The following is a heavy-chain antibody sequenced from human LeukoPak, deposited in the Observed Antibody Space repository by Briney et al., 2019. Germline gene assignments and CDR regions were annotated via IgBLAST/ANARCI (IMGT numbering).Heavy chain of an antibody. CDR3: TRIIVEVPGVSDYCDS. CDR2: IKPDGSET. CDR1: GFXFSSHW. Sequence: GGSLRLSCAASGFXFSSHWMYWVRQAPGKGLEWVANIKPDGSETFYVESVKGRFTISRDNAKNSLYLQMNSLRAEDTAVYYCTRIIVEVPGVSDYCDSWGQGTLVTVSS. D-gene: IGHD2-2*01. J-gene: IGHJ4*02. V-gene: IGHV3-7*05.